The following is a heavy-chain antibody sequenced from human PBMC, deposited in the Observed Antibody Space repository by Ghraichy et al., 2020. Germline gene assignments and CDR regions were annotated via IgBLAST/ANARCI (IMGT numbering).Heavy chain of an antibody. D-gene: IGHD2-2*01. CDR1: GFTFSDYY. CDR2: ISSSGSTI. Sequence: GESLNISCAASGFTFSDYYMSWIRQAPGKGLEWVSYISSSGSTIYYADSVKGRFTISRDNAKNSLYLQMNSLRAEDTAVYYCARDRRYCSSTSCYDAFDIWGQGTMVTVSS. J-gene: IGHJ3*02. V-gene: IGHV3-11*01. CDR3: ARDRRYCSSTSCYDAFDI.